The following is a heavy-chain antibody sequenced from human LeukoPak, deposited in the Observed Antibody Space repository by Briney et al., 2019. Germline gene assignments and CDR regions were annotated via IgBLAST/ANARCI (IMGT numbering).Heavy chain of an antibody. V-gene: IGHV3-48*03. CDR3: ARGDGRNGTRVY. CDR2: ISSSGSTI. Sequence: PGGSLRLSCAASGFTFSRYEMNWVRQAPGKRLEWVSYISSSGSTIYYADSVKGRFTISRDNAKNSLYLQMNSLRAEDTAVYYCARGDGRNGTRVYWGQGTLVTVSS. D-gene: IGHD1-7*01. CDR1: GFTFSRYE. J-gene: IGHJ4*02.